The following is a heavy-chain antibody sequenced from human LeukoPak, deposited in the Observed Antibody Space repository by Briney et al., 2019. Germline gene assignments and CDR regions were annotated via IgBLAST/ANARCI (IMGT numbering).Heavy chain of an antibody. J-gene: IGHJ4*02. CDR1: GGSFSGYY. D-gene: IGHD4-23*01. CDR2: INHSGST. Sequence: PSETLSLTCAVYGGSFSGYYWSWLRQPPGKGLEWIGEINHSGSTNYNPSLKSRVTISLDTSKNQFSLKLRSVTAADTAVYYCAKEGGNGGNSPFDYWGQGTLVTVSS. CDR3: AKEGGNGGNSPFDY. V-gene: IGHV4-34*01.